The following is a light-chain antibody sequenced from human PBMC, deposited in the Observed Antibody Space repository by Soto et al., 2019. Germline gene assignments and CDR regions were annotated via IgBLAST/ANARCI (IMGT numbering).Light chain of an antibody. CDR2: RNN. J-gene: IGLJ7*01. CDR3: AAWDASLSGDV. V-gene: IGLV1-47*01. CDR1: SSNIGSNY. Sequence: QYVLTQPTSASGTPGQRVTISCSGSSSNIGSNYVYWYQQLPGTAPKLLIYRNNQRPSGVPDRFSGSKSGTSASLAISGLQSEDEADYYCAAWDASLSGDVFGGGTQLTVL.